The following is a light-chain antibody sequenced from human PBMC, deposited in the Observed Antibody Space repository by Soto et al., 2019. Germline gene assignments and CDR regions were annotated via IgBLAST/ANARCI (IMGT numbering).Light chain of an antibody. Sequence: EIVLTQSPLTLSFSRVKIATLCSTASQSVSSSYLAWYQQKPGQAPRLLIYGASSRATGIPDRFSGSGSGTDFTLTISRLEPEDFAVYYCQQYGSSGTFGQGTKVDIK. V-gene: IGKV3-20*01. CDR2: GAS. CDR3: QQYGSSGT. J-gene: IGKJ1*01. CDR1: QSVSSSY.